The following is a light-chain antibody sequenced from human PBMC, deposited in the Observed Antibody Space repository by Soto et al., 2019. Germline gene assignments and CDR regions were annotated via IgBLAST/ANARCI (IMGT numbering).Light chain of an antibody. J-gene: IGKJ1*01. CDR3: QHYSLYSPWT. Sequence: DIQMTQSPSTLSASVGDRVTITCRASQNISIWLAWYQQRPGRAPRLLIYDSSSLQSGVPSRFGGSGSGTDFTLTITSLLPDDCATYYCQHYSLYSPWTFGQGTKVDIK. CDR1: QNISIW. V-gene: IGKV1-5*01. CDR2: DSS.